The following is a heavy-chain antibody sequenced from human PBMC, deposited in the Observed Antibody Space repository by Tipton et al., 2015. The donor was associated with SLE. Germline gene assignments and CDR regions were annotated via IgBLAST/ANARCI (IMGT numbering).Heavy chain of an antibody. CDR1: GGSISSSSYY. CDR3: ASRIVGALYYFDY. V-gene: IGHV4-39*07. D-gene: IGHD1-26*01. J-gene: IGHJ4*02. Sequence: TLSLTCTVSGGSISSSSYYWGWIRQPPGKGLEWIGSIYYSGSTYYNPSLKSRVTISVDTSKNRFSLKLSSVTAADTAVYYCASRIVGALYYFDYWGQGTLVTVSS. CDR2: IYYSGST.